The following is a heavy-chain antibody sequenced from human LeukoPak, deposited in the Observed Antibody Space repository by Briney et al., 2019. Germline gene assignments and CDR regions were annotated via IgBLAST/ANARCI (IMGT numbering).Heavy chain of an antibody. CDR3: ARDGAAVAGTNRAFDI. Sequence: SQTLSLTCAISGDSVSSNSAAWNWIRQSPSRGLEWLGRTYYRSKWYNDYAVSVKSRITINPDTSKNQFSLQLNSVTPEDTAVYYCARDGAAVAGTNRAFDIWGQGTMVTVSS. V-gene: IGHV6-1*01. CDR2: TYYRSKWYN. CDR1: GDSVSSNSAA. J-gene: IGHJ3*02. D-gene: IGHD6-19*01.